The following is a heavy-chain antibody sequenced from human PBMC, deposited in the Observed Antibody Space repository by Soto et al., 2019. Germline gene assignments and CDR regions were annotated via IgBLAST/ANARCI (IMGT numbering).Heavy chain of an antibody. V-gene: IGHV1-8*01. Sequence: ASVKVSCKASGYTFTSYDINWVRQATGQGLEWMGGMNPNSGNTGYAQKFQGRVTMTRNASISTAYMELSSLRSEDTAVYYCARGRSSSWQYNWFDPWGQGTLVTVSS. D-gene: IGHD6-13*01. CDR3: ARGRSSSWQYNWFDP. J-gene: IGHJ5*02. CDR1: GYTFTSYD. CDR2: MNPNSGNT.